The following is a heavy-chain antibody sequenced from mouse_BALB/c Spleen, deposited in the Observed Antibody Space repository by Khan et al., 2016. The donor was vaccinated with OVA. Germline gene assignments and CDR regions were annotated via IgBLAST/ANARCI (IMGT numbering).Heavy chain of an antibody. CDR2: TNPNNGGT. D-gene: IGHD2-2*01. Sequence: VRLQQSGPELVKPGASVKIPCKASGYTFTDYIIDWVKQSLGESLEWMGDTNPNNGGTIYNQKFKGKATLTVEKSSSTAYLELSSLTSEDTADYYFDRHGYEGIAYWGQGTLVTVSA. CDR1: GYTFTDYI. CDR3: DRHGYEGIAY. J-gene: IGHJ3*01. V-gene: IGHV1-18*01.